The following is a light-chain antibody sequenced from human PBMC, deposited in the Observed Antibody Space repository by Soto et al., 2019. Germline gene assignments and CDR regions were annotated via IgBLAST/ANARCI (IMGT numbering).Light chain of an antibody. CDR1: QSISISS. CDR2: GAS. J-gene: IGKJ1*01. V-gene: IGKV3-20*01. Sequence: EIVLTQSPGTLSLSPGERATLSCRASQSISISSLAWYQQKPGQAPSLLIYGASSRATDIPHRFSGSGSGTDFTLTISRLEPEDFAVYYCQQYGSSPRTFGQGTKVEIK. CDR3: QQYGSSPRT.